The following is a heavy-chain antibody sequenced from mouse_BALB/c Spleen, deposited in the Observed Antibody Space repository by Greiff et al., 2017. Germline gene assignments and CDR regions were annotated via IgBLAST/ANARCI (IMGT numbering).Heavy chain of an antibody. Sequence: EVKLVESGGGLVKPGGSLKLSCAASGFTFSSYAMSWVRQSPEKRLEWVAEISSGGSYTYYPDTVTGRFTISRDNAKNTLYLEMSSLRSEDTAMYYCARVFYGNYGYYFDYWGQGTTLTVSS. CDR2: ISSGGSYT. V-gene: IGHV5-9-4*01. CDR1: GFTFSSYA. J-gene: IGHJ2*01. CDR3: ARVFYGNYGYYFDY. D-gene: IGHD2-1*01.